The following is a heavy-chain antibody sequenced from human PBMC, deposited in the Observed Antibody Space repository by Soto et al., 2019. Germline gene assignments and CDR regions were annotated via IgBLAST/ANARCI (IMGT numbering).Heavy chain of an antibody. J-gene: IGHJ4*02. Sequence: GGSLRLSCAASGFTFSGYWMHWVRQAPGKGLVWVSRISSDGISTSYADSVKGRFTISRDNAKNTLYLQMSSLRAEDTAVYYCARDGGAQAVPYYWGQGTLVTVSS. CDR3: ARDGGAQAVPYY. CDR1: GFTFSGYW. CDR2: ISSDGIST. V-gene: IGHV3-74*01. D-gene: IGHD1-26*01.